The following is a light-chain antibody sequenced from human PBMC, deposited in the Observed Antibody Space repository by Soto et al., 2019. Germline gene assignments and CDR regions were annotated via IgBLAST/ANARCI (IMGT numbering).Light chain of an antibody. CDR3: QQRSNWPGT. Sequence: EIVLTQSQATLSLSPGERATLSCRASQSVSSYLAWYQQKPGQAPRLLIYDASNRATSIPARFSGSGSGTDFTLTISSLEPEDFAVYYCQQRSNWPGTFGQGTKLEIK. CDR2: DAS. J-gene: IGKJ2*01. V-gene: IGKV3-11*01. CDR1: QSVSSY.